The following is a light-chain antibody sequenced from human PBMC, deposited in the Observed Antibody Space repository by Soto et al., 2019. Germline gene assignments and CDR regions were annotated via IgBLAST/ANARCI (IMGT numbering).Light chain of an antibody. CDR3: QQHSNLIT. CDR1: HSVLLSSNNKDY. CDR2: WAS. V-gene: IGKV4-1*01. Sequence: DFVMTQCPDSLSGSLGERATMGLRCIHSVLLSSNNKDYLAWYQKKPGQPPKLVIYWASTRESGVPDRFSGSGSGTDFTLTISSLQTEDFATYYCQQHSNLITFGQGTRLEIK. J-gene: IGKJ5*01.